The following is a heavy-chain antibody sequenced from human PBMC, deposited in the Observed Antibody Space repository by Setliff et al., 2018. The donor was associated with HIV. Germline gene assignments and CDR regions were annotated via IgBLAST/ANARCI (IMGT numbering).Heavy chain of an antibody. CDR1: GYTFINYD. CDR2: ISGNTGNP. D-gene: IGHD2-21*01. V-gene: IGHV7-4-1*02. Sequence: ASVKVSCKASGYTFINYDINWVRQTRGQRLEWMGWISGNTGNPTYAQDFTGRFVFSLDTSVNTAYLQITTLKAEDSAVYYCARANIYSDAFDIWGQGTMVTVSS. J-gene: IGHJ3*02. CDR3: ARANIYSDAFDI.